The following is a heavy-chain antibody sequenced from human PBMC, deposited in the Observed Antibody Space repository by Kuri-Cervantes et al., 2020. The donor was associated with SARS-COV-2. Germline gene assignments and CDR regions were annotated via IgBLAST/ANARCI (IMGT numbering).Heavy chain of an antibody. V-gene: IGHV3-21*01. Sequence: GSLRLSCAASGFTFSSYSMNWVRQAPGKGLEWVSSISSSSSYIYYADSVKGRFTISRDNAKNSLYLQMNSLRAEDTAVYYCARGYSSGWYFDYWGQGTLVTVSS. CDR3: ARGYSSGWYFDY. CDR2: ISSSSSYI. D-gene: IGHD6-19*01. CDR1: GFTFSSYS. J-gene: IGHJ4*02.